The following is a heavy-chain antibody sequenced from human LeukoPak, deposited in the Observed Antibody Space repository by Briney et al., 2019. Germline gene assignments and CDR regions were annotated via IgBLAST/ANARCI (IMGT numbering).Heavy chain of an antibody. V-gene: IGHV3-23*01. J-gene: IGHJ4*02. CDR2: ISGSGGST. Sequence: PGGSLRLSCAASGLTFSSYAMSWVRQAPGKGLEWVSAISGSGGSTYYADPVKGRFTISRDNSKNTLYLQMNSLRAEDTAVYYCAKGTEYYYGSGSYRYWGQGTLVTVSS. CDR3: AKGTEYYYGSGSYRY. CDR1: GLTFSSYA. D-gene: IGHD3-10*01.